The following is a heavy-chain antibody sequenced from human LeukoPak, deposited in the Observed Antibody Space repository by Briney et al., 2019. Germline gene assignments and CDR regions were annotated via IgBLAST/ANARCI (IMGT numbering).Heavy chain of an antibody. CDR2: ISGSGGST. CDR3: ARAHYDFWSGYSGGAFDI. Sequence: GGSLRLSCAASGFTFSSYAMSWVRQAPGKGLEWVSAISGSGGSTYYADSVKGRFTISRDNSKNTLYLQMNSLRAEDTAVYYCARAHYDFWSGYSGGAFDIWGQGTMVTVSS. CDR1: GFTFSSYA. V-gene: IGHV3-23*01. J-gene: IGHJ3*02. D-gene: IGHD3-3*01.